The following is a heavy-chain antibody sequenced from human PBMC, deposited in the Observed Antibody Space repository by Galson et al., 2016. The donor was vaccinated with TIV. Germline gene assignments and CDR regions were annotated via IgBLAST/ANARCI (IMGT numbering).Heavy chain of an antibody. J-gene: IGHJ4*02. CDR2: IRSKPYGGTA. Sequence: LRLSCAVSGFRFGDNAISWFRQTPEKGLEWVGFIRSKPYGGTAEYAASVRGRFTISRDDSRSTAYPQMDSLKSEDTAVYYCARGRGEIWGPGTLVTVSS. CDR3: ARGRGEI. D-gene: IGHD3-10*01. V-gene: IGHV3-49*03. CDR1: GFRFGDNA.